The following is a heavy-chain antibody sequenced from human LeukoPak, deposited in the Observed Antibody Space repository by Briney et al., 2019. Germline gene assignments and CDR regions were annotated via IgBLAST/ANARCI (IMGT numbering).Heavy chain of an antibody. D-gene: IGHD3-3*01. J-gene: IGHJ5*02. CDR2: MSYSGST. CDR1: GGSLTSYY. Sequence: PSETLSLTCTVSGGSLTSYYWSWIRQPPGKGLEWIGHMSYSGSTNYNPSLKSRVTISLDTPKNQFFLKLSSVTAADTAVYYCARHSGLRSPFDPWGQGTLVTVSS. V-gene: IGHV4-59*01. CDR3: ARHSGLRSPFDP.